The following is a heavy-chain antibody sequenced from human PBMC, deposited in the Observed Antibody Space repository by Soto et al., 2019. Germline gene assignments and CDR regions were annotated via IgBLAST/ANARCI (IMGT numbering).Heavy chain of an antibody. D-gene: IGHD2-15*01. CDR3: ARDLGVIRAVTPYYYYGMDV. V-gene: IGHV1-69*12. CDR2: IIPIFGTA. CDR1: GGTFSSYA. Sequence: QVQLVQSGAEVKKPGSSVKVSCKASGGTFSSYAISWVRQAPGQGLEWMGGIIPIFGTANYAQKFQGRVTITADESTSTAYMELSSLRSEDTAVYYCARDLGVIRAVTPYYYYGMDVWGQGTTVTVSS. J-gene: IGHJ6*02.